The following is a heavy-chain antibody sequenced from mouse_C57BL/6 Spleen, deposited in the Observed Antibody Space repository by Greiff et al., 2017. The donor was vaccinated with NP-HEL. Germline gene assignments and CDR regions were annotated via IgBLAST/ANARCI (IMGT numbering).Heavy chain of an antibody. Sequence: QVQLQQSGPELVKPGASVKISCKASGYAFSSSWMNWVKQRPGKGLEWIGRIYPGDGDTNYNGKFKGKATLTADRSSSTAYMQLSSLTSEDSAVYCCARGGVTTWFDYWGQGTTLTVSS. J-gene: IGHJ2*01. V-gene: IGHV1-82*01. CDR2: IYPGDGDT. D-gene: IGHD2-2*01. CDR1: GYAFSSSW. CDR3: ARGGVTTWFDY.